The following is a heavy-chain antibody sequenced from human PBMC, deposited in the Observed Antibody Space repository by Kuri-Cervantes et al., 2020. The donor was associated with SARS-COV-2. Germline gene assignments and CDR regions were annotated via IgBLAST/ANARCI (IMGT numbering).Heavy chain of an antibody. CDR3: ARQSRGATATVTTDYYYYGMDV. V-gene: IGHV5-51*01. D-gene: IGHD4-17*01. CDR1: GYSFTSYW. J-gene: IGHJ6*02. CDR2: IYPGDSDT. Sequence: KVSCKGSGYSFTSYWIGWVRQMPGKGLEWMGIIYPGDSDTRYSPSFQGQVTISADKSIGTAYLQWSSLKASDTAMYYCARQSRGATATVTTDYYYYGMDVWGQGTTVTVSS.